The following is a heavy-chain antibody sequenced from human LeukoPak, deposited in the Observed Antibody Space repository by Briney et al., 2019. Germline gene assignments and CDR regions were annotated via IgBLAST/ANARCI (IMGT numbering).Heavy chain of an antibody. CDR3: ATSTAEENYYYYMDV. D-gene: IGHD1-14*01. J-gene: IGHJ6*03. V-gene: IGHV1-24*01. CDR1: GYTLTELS. CDR2: FDPEDGET. Sequence: ASVKVSCKVSGYTLTELSMHWVRQAPGKGLEWMGGFDPEDGETIYAQKFQGRVTMTEDTSTDTAYMELSSLRSEDTAVYYCATSTAEENYYYYMDVWGKGTTVTVSS.